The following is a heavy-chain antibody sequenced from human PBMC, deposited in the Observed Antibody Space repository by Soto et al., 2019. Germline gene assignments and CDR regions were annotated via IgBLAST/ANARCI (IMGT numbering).Heavy chain of an antibody. D-gene: IGHD2-2*01. J-gene: IGHJ4*02. V-gene: IGHV4-39*01. CDR1: GGSISSSSYY. CDR3: ARQLLYCSSTSCYPTGYPLYFDY. CDR2: IYYSGST. Sequence: SETLSLTCTVSGGSISSSSYYWGWIRQPPGKGLEWIGSIYYSGSTYYNPSLKSRVTISVDTSKNQFSLKLSSVTAADTAVYYCARQLLYCSSTSCYPTGYPLYFDYWGQGTLVTVSS.